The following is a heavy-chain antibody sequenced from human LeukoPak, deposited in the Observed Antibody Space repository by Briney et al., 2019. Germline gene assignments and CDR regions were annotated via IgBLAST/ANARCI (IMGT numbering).Heavy chain of an antibody. J-gene: IGHJ3*02. D-gene: IGHD6-19*01. CDR2: ISSSSSYI. V-gene: IGHV3-21*01. CDR3: ARRIAVVAGAFDI. Sequence: GGSLRLSCAASGFTFSSYSMNWVRQAPGKGLEWASFISSSSSYIYYADSVKGRFTISRDNAKNSVYLQMNSLRAEDTAVYYCARRIAVVAGAFDIWGQGTMVTVSS. CDR1: GFTFSSYS.